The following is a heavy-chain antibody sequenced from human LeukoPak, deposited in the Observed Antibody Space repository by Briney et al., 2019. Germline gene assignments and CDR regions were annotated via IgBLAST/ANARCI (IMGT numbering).Heavy chain of an antibody. CDR3: ASAYGDFWSGYYWGPMDV. CDR1: GFTFSSYW. Sequence: GGSLRLSCAASGFTFSSYWMSWVRQAPGKGLEWVANIREDGSEKYYVDSVKGRFTISRDNAKNSLYLQMNSLRAEDTAVYYCASAYGDFWSGYYWGPMDVWGQRTTATVSS. CDR2: IREDGSEK. J-gene: IGHJ6*02. V-gene: IGHV3-7*01. D-gene: IGHD3-3*01.